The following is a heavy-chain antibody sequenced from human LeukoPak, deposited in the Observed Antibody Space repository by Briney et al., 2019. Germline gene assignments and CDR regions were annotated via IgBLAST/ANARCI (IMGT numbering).Heavy chain of an antibody. V-gene: IGHV3-23*01. CDR1: GFTFSSYA. J-gene: IGHJ4*02. CDR2: ISGSGGST. Sequence: QAGGSLRLSCAASGFTFSSYAMSWVRQAPGKGLEWVSAISGSGGSTYYADSVKGRFTISRDNSKNTLYLQMNSLRAEDTAVYYCAKDLRIAVAVERGWGQGTLVTVSS. CDR3: AKDLRIAVAVERG. D-gene: IGHD6-19*01.